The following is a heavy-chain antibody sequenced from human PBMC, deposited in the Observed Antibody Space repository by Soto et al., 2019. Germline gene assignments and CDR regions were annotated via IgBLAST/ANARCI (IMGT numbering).Heavy chain of an antibody. CDR1: GYSFNSYW. CDR2: IYPGDSDT. Sequence: VASLKLYCHGSGYSFNSYWIGWVRQMPGTGLEWMGIIYPGDSDTKYSPSFQGQVTISAYKSISTAYLQCSSLEASDTGTYFCARQGCSKHYFYAADVWGQGTTVTVSS. CDR3: ARQGCSKHYFYAADV. V-gene: IGHV5-51*01. D-gene: IGHD6-13*01. J-gene: IGHJ6*02.